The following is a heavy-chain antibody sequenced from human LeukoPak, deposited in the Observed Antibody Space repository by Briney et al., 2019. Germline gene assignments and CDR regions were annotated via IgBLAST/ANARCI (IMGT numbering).Heavy chain of an antibody. CDR2: IYYSGST. D-gene: IGHD3-22*01. Sequence: SETLSLTCAVSVGSISSGGYSWSWIRQPPGKGLEWVGYIYYSGSTYNNPSLKSRVTISVDTSKNQFSLKLSSVTAADTAVYYCAREGLDYYDSSGYSINGHAFDIWGQGTMVTVSS. J-gene: IGHJ3*02. V-gene: IGHV4-30-4*07. CDR3: AREGLDYYDSSGYSINGHAFDI. CDR1: VGSISSGGYS.